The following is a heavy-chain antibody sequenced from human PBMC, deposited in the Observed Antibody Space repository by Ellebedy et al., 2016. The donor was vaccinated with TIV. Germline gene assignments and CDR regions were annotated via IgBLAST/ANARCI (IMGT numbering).Heavy chain of an antibody. CDR3: ARGVDDGGNSVVAQYFDY. J-gene: IGHJ4*02. V-gene: IGHV4-59*01. D-gene: IGHD4-23*01. CDR2: IYYSGST. Sequence: SETLSLTCTVSGGSISSYYWSWIRQPPGKGLEWIGYIYYSGSTNYNPYLKSRVTISIATSKNHFSLKLSSVTAADTAVYYCARGVDDGGNSVVAQYFDYWGQGTLVTVSS. CDR1: GGSISSYY.